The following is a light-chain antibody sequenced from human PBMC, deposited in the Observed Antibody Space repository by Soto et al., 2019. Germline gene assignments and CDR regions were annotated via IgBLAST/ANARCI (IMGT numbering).Light chain of an antibody. J-gene: IGKJ1*01. Sequence: DIQMTQSPSTLPASVGDRVTITCRASQSISVWLAWYQQKAGKAPNLLIYKASRLESGVPSRFSGSGSETEFTLTISGLQPGDSATYYGQQYNTYSKTFGKGTKVDI. V-gene: IGKV1-5*03. CDR2: KAS. CDR3: QQYNTYSKT. CDR1: QSISVW.